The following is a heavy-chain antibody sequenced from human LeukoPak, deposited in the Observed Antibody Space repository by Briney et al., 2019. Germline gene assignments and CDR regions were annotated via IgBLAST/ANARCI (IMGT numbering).Heavy chain of an antibody. CDR3: ARQAAAGPVDYFDY. CDR1: GFTFSDYY. CDR2: ISSSGSTI. V-gene: IGHV3-11*01. J-gene: IGHJ4*02. Sequence: GGSLRLSCAASGFTFSDYYMSWIRQAPGKGLEWVSYISSSGSTIYYADSVKGRFTISMDNAKNSLYLQMNSLRAEDTAVYYCARQAAAGPVDYFDYWGQGTLVTVSS. D-gene: IGHD6-13*01.